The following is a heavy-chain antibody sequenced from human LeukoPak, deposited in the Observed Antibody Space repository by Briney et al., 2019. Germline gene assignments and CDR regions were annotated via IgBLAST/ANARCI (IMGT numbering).Heavy chain of an antibody. D-gene: IGHD2-2*01. V-gene: IGHV1-2*06. CDR3: ARSKAAAMVDY. CDR2: INPNSGGT. CDR1: GYTFTAHY. J-gene: IGHJ4*02. Sequence: ASVKVSCKASGYTFTAHYMHWVRQAPGQGLERMGRINPNSGGTNYAQKFQGRVTMTRDTSISTAYMELSRLRSDDTAVYYCARSKAAAMVDYWGQGTLVTVSS.